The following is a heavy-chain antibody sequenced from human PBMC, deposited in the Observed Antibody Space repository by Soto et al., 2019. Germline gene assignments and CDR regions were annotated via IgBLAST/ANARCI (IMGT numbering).Heavy chain of an antibody. CDR1: GFTFSSYA. CDR3: AKDKSIFGVRPFDY. CDR2: ISGSGGST. J-gene: IGHJ4*02. V-gene: IGHV3-23*01. D-gene: IGHD3-3*01. Sequence: GGSLRLSCAASGFTFSSYAMSWVRQVPGKGLEWVSAISGSGGSTYYADSVKGRFTISRDNSKNTLYLQMNSLRAEDTAVYYCAKDKSIFGVRPFDYWGQGTLVTVSS.